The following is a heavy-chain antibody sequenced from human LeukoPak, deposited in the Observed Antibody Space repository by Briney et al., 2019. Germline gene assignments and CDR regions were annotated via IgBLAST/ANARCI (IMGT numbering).Heavy chain of an antibody. Sequence: SQTLSLTCTVSGGSISSGDYYWSWIRQPPGKGLEWIGYIYYSGSTYYSPSLKSRVTISVDTSKNQFSLKLSSVTAADTAVYYCARQTIVVVEVGWFDPWGQGTLVTVSS. D-gene: IGHD2-2*01. CDR1: GGSISSGDYY. V-gene: IGHV4-30-4*08. CDR3: ARQTIVVVEVGWFDP. J-gene: IGHJ5*02. CDR2: IYYSGST.